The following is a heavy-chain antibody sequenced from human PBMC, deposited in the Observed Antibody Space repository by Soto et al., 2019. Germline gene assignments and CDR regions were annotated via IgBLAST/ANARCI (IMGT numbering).Heavy chain of an antibody. CDR2: IWYDGANK. CDR1: GFTFSSYG. D-gene: IGHD1-1*01. J-gene: IGHJ4*02. V-gene: IGHV3-33*01. Sequence: QVQLVESGGGVVQPGRSLRLSCAASGFTFSSYGMHWVRQPPGKGLEWVAVIWYDGANKYYADSVKGRFTISRDNSKNTLYLQMNSLRAEDTAVYYCARDLVVDTGTTPAYWGQGTLVTVSS. CDR3: ARDLVVDTGTTPAY.